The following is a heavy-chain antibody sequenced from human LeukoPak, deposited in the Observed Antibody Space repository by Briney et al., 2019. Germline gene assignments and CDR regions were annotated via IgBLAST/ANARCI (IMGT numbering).Heavy chain of an antibody. J-gene: IGHJ4*02. CDR3: ARETLTFPDF. D-gene: IGHD3-9*01. CDR2: IYTSRST. Sequence: SETLSLTCTVSGGSLSSYSWSWIRQPAGKGLEWIGRIYTSRSTSYNPSLTSRVSMSLDTSKKQISLKLSSVTAADTAVYYCARETLTFPDFWGQGTLVTVSS. V-gene: IGHV4-4*07. CDR1: GGSLSSYS.